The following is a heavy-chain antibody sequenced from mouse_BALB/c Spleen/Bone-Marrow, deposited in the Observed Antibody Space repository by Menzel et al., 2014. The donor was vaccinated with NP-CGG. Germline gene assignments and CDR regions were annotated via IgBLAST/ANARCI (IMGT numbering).Heavy chain of an antibody. J-gene: IGHJ4*01. CDR1: GYTFTDNW. Sequence: VQLQQSGAELGMPGASVKLSCKASGYTFTDNWIYWVKQRPGQGLEWIGAMDTSDSYPNYNQKFMGKASLTVDASSSTAYVQVSSLTSDDSAVYYCARGGHDFSLDYWGQGTSVTVSS. CDR2: MDTSDSYP. CDR3: ARGGHDFSLDY. D-gene: IGHD2-4*01. V-gene: IGHV1-69*01.